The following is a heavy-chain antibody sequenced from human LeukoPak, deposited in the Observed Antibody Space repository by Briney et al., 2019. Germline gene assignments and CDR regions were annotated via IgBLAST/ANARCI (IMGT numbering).Heavy chain of an antibody. V-gene: IGHV3-30-3*01. J-gene: IGHJ3*02. CDR3: ARDRVVVVLDI. CDR2: ISYDGSNK. D-gene: IGHD2-15*01. CDR1: GFTFSSYA. Sequence: GGSLRLSCAASGFTFSSYAMHWVRQAPGKGLEWVAVISYDGSNKYYADSVKGRFTISRDNSKNTLHLQMNSLRAEDTAVYYCARDRVVVVLDIWGQGTMVTVSS.